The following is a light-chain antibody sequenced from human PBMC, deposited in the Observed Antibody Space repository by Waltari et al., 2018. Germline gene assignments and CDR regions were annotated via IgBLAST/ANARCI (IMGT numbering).Light chain of an antibody. V-gene: IGKV2-28*01. CDR3: MQALQTPYT. J-gene: IGKJ2*01. Sequence: DIVMTQFPLSLPVTPGEPASISCRFSQSLLHSNGYNYLDWYLQKPGQSPQLLIYLGSNRASGVPDRFSGSGSGTDFTLKISRVEAEDVGVYYCMQALQTPYTFGQGTKLEIK. CDR2: LGS. CDR1: QSLLHSNGYNY.